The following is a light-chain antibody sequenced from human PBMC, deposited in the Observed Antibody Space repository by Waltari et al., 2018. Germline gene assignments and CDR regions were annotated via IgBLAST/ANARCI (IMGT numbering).Light chain of an antibody. CDR1: SNDVGAYNY. CDR2: DVS. V-gene: IGLV2-11*01. J-gene: IGLJ3*02. Sequence: QSALTQPRSVSGSPGQSVTISCTGTSNDVGAYNYVSWHQQHPGKAPKLMIYDVSKRPSGVPDRFSASKSRNTASLTISGLQAEDEADYYCCSYTGTYTHWVFGGGTKLTVL. CDR3: CSYTGTYTHWV.